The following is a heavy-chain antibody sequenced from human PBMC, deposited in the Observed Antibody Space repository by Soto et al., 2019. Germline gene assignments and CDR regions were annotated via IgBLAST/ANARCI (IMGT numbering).Heavy chain of an antibody. CDR2: IHYTGGT. D-gene: IGHD2-2*01. CDR3: ARLEVGLDY. Sequence: QVQLQESGPGLVKPSETLSLTCSVSGGSVSSGSYYWSLIRQSPEKGLEWIGYIHYTGGTKYHPSLPSRVTISADTSRNHFSLKLTSVTAADTAVYYCARLEVGLDYWGQGVLVTVSS. CDR1: GGSVSSGSYY. J-gene: IGHJ4*02. V-gene: IGHV4-61*03.